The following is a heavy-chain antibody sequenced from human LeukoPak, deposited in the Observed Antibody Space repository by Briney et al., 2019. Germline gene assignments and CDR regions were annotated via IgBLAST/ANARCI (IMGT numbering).Heavy chain of an antibody. CDR2: INPDSGFT. CDR3: ARLADCSSSSCRSFDY. D-gene: IGHD2-2*01. CDR1: GYPFTGYY. Sequence: ASVKVSCKASGYPFTGYYLHWVRQAPGQGLEWMGWINPDSGFTNYAQKFQGRVTMTRDTSISTAYMELSRLRSDDTAVYYCARLADCSSSSCRSFDYWGQGTLVTVSS. V-gene: IGHV1-2*02. J-gene: IGHJ4*02.